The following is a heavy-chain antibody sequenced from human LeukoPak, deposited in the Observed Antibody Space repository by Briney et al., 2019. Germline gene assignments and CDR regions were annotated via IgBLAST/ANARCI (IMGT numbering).Heavy chain of an antibody. CDR1: GFTFSSYA. D-gene: IGHD5-18*01. J-gene: IGHJ4*02. CDR3: AKDLEGGYSYGYVSSFDY. Sequence: PGGSLRPSCAASGFTFSSYAMSWVRQAPGKGLEWVSAISGSGGSTYYADSVKGRFTISRDNSKNTLYLQMNSLRAEDTAVYYCAKDLEGGYSYGYVSSFDYWGQGTLVTVSS. CDR2: ISGSGGST. V-gene: IGHV3-23*01.